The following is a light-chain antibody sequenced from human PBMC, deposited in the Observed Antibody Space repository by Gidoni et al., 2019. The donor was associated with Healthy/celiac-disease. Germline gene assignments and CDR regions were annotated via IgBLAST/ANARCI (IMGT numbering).Light chain of an antibody. CDR2: KAS. CDR1: QSISSW. CDR3: QQYNSYPLT. Sequence: ITCRASQSISSWLAWYQQKPGKAPKLLIYKASSLESGVPSRFSGSGSGTEFTLTISSLQPDDFATYYCQQYNSYPLTFGGGTKVEIK. V-gene: IGKV1-5*03. J-gene: IGKJ4*01.